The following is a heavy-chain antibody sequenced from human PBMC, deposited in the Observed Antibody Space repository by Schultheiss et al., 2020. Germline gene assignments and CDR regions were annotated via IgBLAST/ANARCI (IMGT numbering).Heavy chain of an antibody. CDR2: IKSKTDGGTT. J-gene: IGHJ4*02. CDR1: GFTFSSYA. V-gene: IGHV3-15*07. D-gene: IGHD6-19*01. Sequence: GESLKISCSASGFTFSSYAMHWVRQAPGKGLEWVGRIKSKTDGGTTDYAAPVKGRFTISRDSSKNTLYLQMSNLRPEDTAVYYCARVIAVAGNVDYWGQGTLVTVSA. CDR3: ARVIAVAGNVDY.